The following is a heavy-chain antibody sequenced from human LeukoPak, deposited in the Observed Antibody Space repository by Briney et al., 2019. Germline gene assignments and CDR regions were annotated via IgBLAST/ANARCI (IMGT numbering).Heavy chain of an antibody. V-gene: IGHV4-4*08. J-gene: IGHJ4*02. CDR2: IYFSGST. CDR1: GGSLSTYY. D-gene: IGHD6-13*01. Sequence: SETLSLTCTVSGGSLSTYYWSWIRQPPGKGLKWIGHIYFSGSTNYNPSLKSRLIISVDTSKKQFSLKLTSVTAADTAVYYCARLESHIAEAGYYFDSWGQGTLVTVSS. CDR3: ARLESHIAEAGYYFDS.